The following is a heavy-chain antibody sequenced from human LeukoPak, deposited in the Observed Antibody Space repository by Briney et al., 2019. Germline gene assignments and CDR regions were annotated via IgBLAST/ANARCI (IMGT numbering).Heavy chain of an antibody. CDR2: MNPNSGNT. V-gene: IGHV1-8*01. J-gene: IGHJ4*02. Sequence: GASVKVSCKASGYTFTSYDINWVRPATGQGLEWMGWMNPNSGNTGYAQKFQGRVTMTRNTSISTAYMELSSLRSEDTAVYYCARSRGPSSGWYLIPARYYFDYWGQGTLVTVSS. D-gene: IGHD6-19*01. CDR1: GYTFTSYD. CDR3: ARSRGPSSGWYLIPARYYFDY.